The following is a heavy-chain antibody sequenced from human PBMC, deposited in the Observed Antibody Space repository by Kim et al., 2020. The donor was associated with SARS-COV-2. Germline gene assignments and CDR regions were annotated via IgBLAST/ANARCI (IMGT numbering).Heavy chain of an antibody. J-gene: IGHJ4*02. CDR2: INAGNGNT. CDR3: ARPLWFGELLVY. Sequence: ASVKVSCKASGYTFTSYAMHWVRQAPGQRLEWMGWINAGNGNTKYSQKFQGRVTITRDTSASTAYMELSSLRSEDTAVYYCARPLWFGELLVYWGQGTLVTVSS. V-gene: IGHV1-3*01. CDR1: GYTFTSYA. D-gene: IGHD3-10*01.